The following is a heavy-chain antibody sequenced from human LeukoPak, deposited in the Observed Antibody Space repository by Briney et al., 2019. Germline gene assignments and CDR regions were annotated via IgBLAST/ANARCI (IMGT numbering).Heavy chain of an antibody. CDR3: ARVGLEQWLGTDY. CDR2: IKQDGSEK. CDR1: GFTFSSYW. V-gene: IGHV3-7*03. D-gene: IGHD6-19*01. Sequence: GGSLGLSCAASGFTFSSYWMSWVRQAPGKGLEWVANIKQDGSEKYYVDSVKGRFTISRDNAKNSLYLQMNSLRAEDTAVYYCARVGLEQWLGTDYWGQGTLVTVSS. J-gene: IGHJ4*02.